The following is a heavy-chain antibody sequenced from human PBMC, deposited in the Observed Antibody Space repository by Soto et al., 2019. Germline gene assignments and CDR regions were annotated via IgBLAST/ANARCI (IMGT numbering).Heavy chain of an antibody. CDR2: ISSSSSYI. Sequence: EVQLVESGGGLVKPGGSLRLSCAASGFTFSSYSMNWVRQAPGKGLEWVSSISSSSSYIYYADSVKGRFTISRDNAKNSLTLHMNNLRDEDSAVYYCAREGDYCSGGSCYVLTGSFHDAFDIWGQGTMVTVSS. CDR3: AREGDYCSGGSCYVLTGSFHDAFDI. V-gene: IGHV3-21*01. D-gene: IGHD2-15*01. J-gene: IGHJ3*02. CDR1: GFTFSSYS.